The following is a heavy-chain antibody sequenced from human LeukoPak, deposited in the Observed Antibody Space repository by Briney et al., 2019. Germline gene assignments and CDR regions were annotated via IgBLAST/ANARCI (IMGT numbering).Heavy chain of an antibody. CDR2: VYSTGHT. J-gene: IGHJ3*02. CDR3: ARLGAFDI. V-gene: IGHV4-39*01. Sequence: SETLSLTCTVSGDSLYYWGWIRQPPGKGLEWIGSVYSTGHTNYNLSLKSRVTMSIDTSKNQLSLKLTSVTAADTAMYYCARLGAFDIWGQGTMVTVSS. CDR1: GDSLYY.